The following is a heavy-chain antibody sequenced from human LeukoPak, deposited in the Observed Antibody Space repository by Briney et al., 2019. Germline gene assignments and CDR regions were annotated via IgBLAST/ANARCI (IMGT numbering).Heavy chain of an antibody. CDR3: TRGAGWLIDY. J-gene: IGHJ4*02. CDR1: GGSISSGGYY. Sequence: SETLSLTCTVSGGSISSGGYYWSWIRQHPGKGLEWIGYIYYSGSTYYNPSLKSRVTISADTSKNQFSLKLNSLTTADTAVYYCTRGAGWLIDYWGQEILVTVSS. CDR2: IYYSGST. D-gene: IGHD3-16*01. V-gene: IGHV4-31*03.